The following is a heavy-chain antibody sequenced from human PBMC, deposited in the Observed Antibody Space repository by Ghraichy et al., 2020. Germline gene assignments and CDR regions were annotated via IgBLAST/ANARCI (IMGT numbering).Heavy chain of an antibody. Sequence: SCAASGFTFNTYYMTWVRQAPGKGLEWVANIKQDGSEKYYVESVKGRFTISRDNAKDSVYLQMNSLRAEDTAVYYCGRGGYIYGSNPVDYWGQGTQVTVSS. CDR1: GFTFNTYY. V-gene: IGHV3-7*04. CDR2: IKQDGSEK. J-gene: IGHJ4*02. D-gene: IGHD5-18*01. CDR3: GRGGYIYGSNPVDY.